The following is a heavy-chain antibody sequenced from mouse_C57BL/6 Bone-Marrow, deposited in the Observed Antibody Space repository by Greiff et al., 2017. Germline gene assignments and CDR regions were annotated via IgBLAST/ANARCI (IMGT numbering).Heavy chain of an antibody. Sequence: VQLKQSGAELVRPGASVKLSCTASGFNIKDDYMHWVKQRPEQGLEWIGWIDPENGDTEYASKFQGKATITADTSSNTAYLQLSSLTSEDTAVYYCTSLPRFDYWGQGTTLTVSS. CDR1: GFNIKDDY. V-gene: IGHV14-4*01. D-gene: IGHD5-5*01. CDR3: TSLPRFDY. CDR2: IDPENGDT. J-gene: IGHJ2*01.